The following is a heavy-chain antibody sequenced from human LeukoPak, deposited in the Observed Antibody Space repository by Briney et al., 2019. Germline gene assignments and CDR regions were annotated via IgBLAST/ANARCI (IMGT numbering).Heavy chain of an antibody. V-gene: IGHV1-18*01. J-gene: IGHJ4*02. CDR2: ISAYNGNT. CDR3: ARDFSSIVGATGAFFDY. D-gene: IGHD1-26*01. CDR1: GYTFTSYG. Sequence: ASVKVSCKASGYTFTSYGISWVRQAPGQGLEWMGWISAYNGNTNYAQKLQGRVTMTTDTSTSTAYMELRSLRSDDTAVYYCARDFSSIVGATGAFFDYWGQGTLVTVSS.